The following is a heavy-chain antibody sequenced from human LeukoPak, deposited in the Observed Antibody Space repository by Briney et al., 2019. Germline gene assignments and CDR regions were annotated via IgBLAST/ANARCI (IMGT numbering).Heavy chain of an antibody. Sequence: GGSLRLSCAASGFTFSSYAMHWVRQAPGKGLEWVAVISYDGSNKYYADSVKGRFTISRDNAKNSLYHCASSLGTLTYYDFWSGYGYYYYGMDVWGQGTTVTVSS. CDR2: ISYDGSNK. CDR3: GYGYYYYGMDV. D-gene: IGHD3-3*01. CDR1: GFTFSSYA. V-gene: IGHV3-30*04. J-gene: IGHJ6*02.